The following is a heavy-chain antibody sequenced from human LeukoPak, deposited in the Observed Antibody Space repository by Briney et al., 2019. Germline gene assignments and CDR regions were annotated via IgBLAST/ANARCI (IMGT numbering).Heavy chain of an antibody. V-gene: IGHV1-2*02. CDR1: GYTFTAYY. CDR3: ARERVDSYYYMDV. Sequence: ASVKVSCKASGYTFTAYYMHWVRQAPGQGLEWMGWINPNSGGTSYAQKFQGRVTMTRDMSTSTVYMELSSLRSEDTAVYYCARERVDSYYYMDVWGKGTTVTVSS. J-gene: IGHJ6*03. CDR2: INPNSGGT. D-gene: IGHD2-15*01.